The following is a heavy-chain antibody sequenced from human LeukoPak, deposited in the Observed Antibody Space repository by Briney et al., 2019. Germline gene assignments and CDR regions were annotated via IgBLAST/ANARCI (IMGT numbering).Heavy chain of an antibody. D-gene: IGHD3-16*01. J-gene: IGHJ4*02. V-gene: IGHV4-59*08. Sequence: SETLSLTCTVSGGSISSYYWSWIRQPPGKGLKWIGYIYYSGSTNYNPSLKSRVTISVDTSKNQFSLKLSSVTAADTAVYYCARGGHQNYFDYWGQGTLVTVSS. CDR3: ARGGHQNYFDY. CDR1: GGSISSYY. CDR2: IYYSGST.